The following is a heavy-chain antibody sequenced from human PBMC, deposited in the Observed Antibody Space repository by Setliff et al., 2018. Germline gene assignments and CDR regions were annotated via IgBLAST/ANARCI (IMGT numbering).Heavy chain of an antibody. D-gene: IGHD3-22*01. J-gene: IGHJ6*03. CDR3: ATNPPKGPSGGYYYDDPYYYYMDV. CDR1: GYTFSNYW. V-gene: IGHV5-51*01. Sequence: GESLKISCQGSGYTFSNYWIGWVRQMPGKGLEWMGVIYPGDSDTRYSPSFKGQVTISADKSISTAYLQWSSLEASDTAMYYCATNPPKGPSGGYYYDDPYYYYMDVWGKGTTVTVSS. CDR2: IYPGDSDT.